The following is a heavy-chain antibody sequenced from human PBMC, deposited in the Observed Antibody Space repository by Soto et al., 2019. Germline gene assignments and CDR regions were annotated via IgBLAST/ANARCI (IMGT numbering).Heavy chain of an antibody. V-gene: IGHV4-34*01. CDR3: ARGRGRRARPQNTRSSWYPGWWFDP. CDR2: INHSGST. J-gene: IGHJ5*02. D-gene: IGHD6-13*01. Sequence: SETLSLTGAVYGRSFRGYYWSWIRQPPGKGLEWIGEINHSGSTNYNPSLKIRVTISVDTSKNQSSLTLSSVPAADTAVYYCARGRGRRARPQNTRSSWYPGWWFDPWGQGTRVTVS. CDR1: GRSFRGYY.